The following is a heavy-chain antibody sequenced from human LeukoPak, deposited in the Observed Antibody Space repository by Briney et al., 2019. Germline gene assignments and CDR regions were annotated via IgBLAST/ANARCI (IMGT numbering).Heavy chain of an antibody. V-gene: IGHV3-21*01. CDR3: AKDRSGSYRYYFDY. D-gene: IGHD1-26*01. CDR2: ISSSSSYI. J-gene: IGHJ4*02. Sequence: GGSLRLSCAASGFTFSSYSMNWVRQAPGKGLEWVSSISSSSSYIYYADSVKGRFTISRDNSKNTLYLQMNSLRAEDTAVYYCAKDRSGSYRYYFDYWGQGTLVTVSS. CDR1: GFTFSSYS.